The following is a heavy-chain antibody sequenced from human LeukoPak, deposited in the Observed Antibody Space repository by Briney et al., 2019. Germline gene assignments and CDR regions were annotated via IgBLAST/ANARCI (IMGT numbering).Heavy chain of an antibody. J-gene: IGHJ4*02. CDR3: ARTYSTKSLDH. D-gene: IGHD6-13*01. CDR2: ISPKGGYT. CDR1: AFTFSNYY. Sequence: GGSLRLSCAASAFTFSNYYMSWIRQAPGKGLEWVSYISPKGGYTNYADSVKGRFTISRDNAKNSLYLQMNSLRAEDTAVYYCARTYSTKSLDHWGQGTLVTVSS. V-gene: IGHV3-11*03.